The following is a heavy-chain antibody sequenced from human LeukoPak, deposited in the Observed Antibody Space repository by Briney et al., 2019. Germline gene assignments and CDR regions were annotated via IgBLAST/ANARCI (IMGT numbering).Heavy chain of an antibody. J-gene: IGHJ6*03. D-gene: IGHD2-15*01. CDR1: GGTFSSYA. CDR2: IIPIFGTA. Sequence: GASVKVSCKASGGTFSSYAISWVRQAPGQGLEWMGRIIPIFGTANYAQKFQGRVTITTDESTSTAYMELSSLRSEDTAVYYCARDLVVVVAGYYYYYMDVWGKGTTVTVSS. CDR3: ARDLVVVVAGYYYYYMDV. V-gene: IGHV1-69*05.